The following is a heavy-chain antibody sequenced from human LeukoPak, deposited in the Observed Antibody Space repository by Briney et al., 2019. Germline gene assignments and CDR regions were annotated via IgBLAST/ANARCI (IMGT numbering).Heavy chain of an antibody. J-gene: IGHJ4*02. CDR3: ARDHEEYCSGGSCSRFDY. CDR1: GFTFSRYG. V-gene: IGHV3-21*01. D-gene: IGHD2-15*01. Sequence: GGSLRLSCAASGFTFSRYGMSWVRQAPGKGLEWVSSISTSSSYIYYADSVKGRFTISRDNARNSLYLQMNSLRAEDTAVYYCARDHEEYCSGGSCSRFDYWGQGTLVTVSS. CDR2: ISTSSSYI.